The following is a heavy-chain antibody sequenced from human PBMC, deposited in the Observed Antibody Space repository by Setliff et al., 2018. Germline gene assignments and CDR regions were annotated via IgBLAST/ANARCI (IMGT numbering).Heavy chain of an antibody. CDR2: IKQDESEK. CDR3: ATSDWYAAFDH. D-gene: IGHD6-19*01. CDR1: GITVTTYA. V-gene: IGHV3-7*01. Sequence: PGGSLRLSCAASGITVTTYAWSWVRQAPGKGLEWVANIKQDESEKHYVGSVKGRFTISRDNARNSVYLQMNSLRAEDAAVYYCATSDWYAAFDHWGQGTLVTVSS. J-gene: IGHJ4*02.